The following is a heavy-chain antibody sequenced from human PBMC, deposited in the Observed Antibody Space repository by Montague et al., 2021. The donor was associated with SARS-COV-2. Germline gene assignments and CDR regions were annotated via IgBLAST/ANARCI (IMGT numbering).Heavy chain of an antibody. CDR3: ARDKAEYIVVVPAVPLAYGMDV. CDR1: GGSISSSNYY. J-gene: IGHJ6*02. D-gene: IGHD2-2*01. V-gene: IGHV4-39*07. Sequence: SETLSLTCTVSGGSISSSNYYWGWVRQPPGKGLEWIGSIYYSGSTYYNPSLKSRVTISVDTSKNQFSLKLSSVTAADTAVYYCARDKAEYIVVVPAVPLAYGMDVWGQGTTVSVSS. CDR2: IYYSGST.